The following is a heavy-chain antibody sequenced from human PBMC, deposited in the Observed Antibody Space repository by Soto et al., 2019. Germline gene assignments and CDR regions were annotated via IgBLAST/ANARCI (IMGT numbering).Heavy chain of an antibody. CDR2: IIPIFGTA. CDR3: ARNVAQNYGMDV. J-gene: IGHJ6*02. CDR1: GGTFSSYA. D-gene: IGHD1-1*01. V-gene: IGHV1-69*13. Sequence: SVKVSCKASGGTFSSYAISWVRQAPGQGLEWMGGIIPIFGTANYAQKFQGRVTITADESTSTAYMELSSLRSEDTAVYYCARNVAQNYGMDVWGQGTAVTVSS.